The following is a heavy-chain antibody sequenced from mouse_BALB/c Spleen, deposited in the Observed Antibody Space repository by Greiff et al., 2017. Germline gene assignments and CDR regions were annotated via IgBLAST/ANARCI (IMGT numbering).Heavy chain of an antibody. Sequence: QVQLQQSGPGLVAPSQSLSITCTVSGFSLTGYGVNWVRQPPGKGLEWLGMIWGDGSTDYNSALKSRLSISKDNSKSQVFLKMNSLQTDDTARYYCAREIYGNPAWFAYWGQGTLVTVSA. CDR2: IWGDGST. V-gene: IGHV2-6-7*01. D-gene: IGHD2-1*01. CDR3: AREIYGNPAWFAY. CDR1: GFSLTGYG. J-gene: IGHJ3*01.